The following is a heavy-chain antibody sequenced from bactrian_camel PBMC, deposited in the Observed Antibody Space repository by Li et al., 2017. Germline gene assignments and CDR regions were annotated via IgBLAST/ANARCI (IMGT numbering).Heavy chain of an antibody. CDR2: INSGGGST. V-gene: IGHV3S40*01. Sequence: VQLVESGGGSVQAGGSLRLSCAASGFTFSSYHMSWVRQAPGKGLEWVSAINSGGGSTYYADSVKGRFTISRDNAKNTLYLQMSNLKPGDTAVYYCAASDMGGYCRGGHMTAYNYWGQGTQVTVS. D-gene: IGHD3*01. J-gene: IGHJ4*01. CDR3: AASDMGGYCRGGHMTAYNY. CDR1: GFTFSSYH.